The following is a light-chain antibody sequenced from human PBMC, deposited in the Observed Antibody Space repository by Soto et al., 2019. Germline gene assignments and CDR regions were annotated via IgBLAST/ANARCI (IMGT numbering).Light chain of an antibody. CDR2: DTS. Sequence: TLSCSASQSVSLHLAWYQQKPGQAPRLLIYDTSTRATGIPARFSGSGSGTEFTLTISSLQSEDFAVHYCQQYSNLPPIPFGQGTRLAIK. V-gene: IGKV3-15*01. CDR3: QQYSNLPPIP. CDR1: QSVSLH. J-gene: IGKJ5*01.